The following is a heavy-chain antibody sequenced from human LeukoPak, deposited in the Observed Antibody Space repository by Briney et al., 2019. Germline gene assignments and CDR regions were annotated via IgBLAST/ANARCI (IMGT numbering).Heavy chain of an antibody. V-gene: IGHV3-33*06. CDR1: GFTFSSYG. Sequence: PGRSLRLSCAASGFTFSSYGMHWVRQAPGKGLEWVAVIWYDGSNKYYADSVKGRFTISRDNSKNTLYLQMNSLRAEDTAVYHCAKDSSGRFDYWGQGTLVTVSS. CDR3: AKDSSGRFDY. CDR2: IWYDGSNK. J-gene: IGHJ4*02. D-gene: IGHD3-22*01.